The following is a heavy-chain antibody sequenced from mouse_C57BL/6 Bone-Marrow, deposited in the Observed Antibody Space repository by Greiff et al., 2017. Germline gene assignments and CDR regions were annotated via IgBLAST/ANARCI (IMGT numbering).Heavy chain of an antibody. J-gene: IGHJ3*01. CDR1: GFTFSSYA. Sequence: EVQLQESGGGLVKPGGSLKLSCAASGFTFSSYAMSWVRQTPEKRLEWVATISDGGSYTYYPDNVKGRFTISRDNAKNNLYLQMSHLKSEDTAMYYCARAPPYYYGSSYTFAYWGQGTLVTVSA. D-gene: IGHD1-1*01. CDR2: ISDGGSYT. V-gene: IGHV5-4*01. CDR3: ARAPPYYYGSSYTFAY.